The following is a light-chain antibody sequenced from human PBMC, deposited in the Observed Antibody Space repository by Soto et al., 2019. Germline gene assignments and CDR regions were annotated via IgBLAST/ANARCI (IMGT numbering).Light chain of an antibody. J-gene: IGLJ1*01. Sequence: QSVLTQPPSVSEAPGQRVTISCTGSSSNVGAGYEAHWYQQVPGTAPKLLIYENNNRPSGVPDRLSGSKSGTSASLAITGLQAEDEAEYYCQSYDSSLRGYVFGPGTKLTVL. CDR1: SSNVGAGYE. CDR3: QSYDSSLRGYV. CDR2: ENN. V-gene: IGLV1-40*01.